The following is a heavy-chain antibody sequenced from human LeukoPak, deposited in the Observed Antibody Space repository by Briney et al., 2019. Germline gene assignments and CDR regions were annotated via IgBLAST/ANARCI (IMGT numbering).Heavy chain of an antibody. CDR1: GFTFRIYS. CDR3: ARASRFATVTTRWFDP. CDR2: ISSSSSYI. Sequence: PGGSLRLSCAASGFTFRIYSRSWVRQAPGKGLKWVSSISSSSSYIYYADSVKGRFTISRDNAKNSLYLQMNSLRAEDTAVYYCARASRFATVTTRWFDPWGQGTLVKVSS. J-gene: IGHJ5*02. V-gene: IGHV3-21*01. D-gene: IGHD4-17*01.